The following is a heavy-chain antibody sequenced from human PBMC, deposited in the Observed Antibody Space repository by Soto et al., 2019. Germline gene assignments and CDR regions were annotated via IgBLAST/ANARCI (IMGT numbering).Heavy chain of an antibody. CDR1: GFTFSSYA. D-gene: IGHD6-19*01. J-gene: IGHJ4*02. V-gene: IGHV3-23*01. CDR2: ITAGGST. Sequence: EVQLLESGGGLVQPGGSLRLSCAASGFTFSSYAMSWVRQTPEKGLEWVSAITAGGSTYYADSVKGRFTISRDNSRNTLYLQMNSLRAEDTAVYYCAKEMEQWMSYWGQGTLVTVSS. CDR3: AKEMEQWMSY.